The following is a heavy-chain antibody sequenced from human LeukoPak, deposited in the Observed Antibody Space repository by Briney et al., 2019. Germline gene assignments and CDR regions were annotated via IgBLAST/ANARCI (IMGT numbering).Heavy chain of an antibody. V-gene: IGHV4-38-2*02. J-gene: IGHJ4*02. Sequence: SETLSLTCTVSGYSISSGYYWGWIRQPPGRGLEWIGSIYHSGTTYYNPSLKSRVTKSVDTSKNQFSLKLSSVTAADTAVYYCARCSSGWYYFDYWGQGTLVTVSS. CDR1: GYSISSGYY. D-gene: IGHD6-19*01. CDR3: ARCSSGWYYFDY. CDR2: IYHSGTT.